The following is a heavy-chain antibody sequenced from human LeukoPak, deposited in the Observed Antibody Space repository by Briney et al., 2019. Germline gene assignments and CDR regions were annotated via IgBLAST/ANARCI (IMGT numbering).Heavy chain of an antibody. CDR3: YCMDV. V-gene: IGHV3-21*01. CDR1: GFTFSSDA. CDR2: ITTGSTYM. Sequence: PGGSLRLSCSASGFTFSSDAMNWVRQAPGKGLEWVSSITTGSTYMYYADSVRGRFTISRDNAKNSLYLQMSSLRADDTAVYYYYCMDVWGKGTMVTVSS. J-gene: IGHJ6*03.